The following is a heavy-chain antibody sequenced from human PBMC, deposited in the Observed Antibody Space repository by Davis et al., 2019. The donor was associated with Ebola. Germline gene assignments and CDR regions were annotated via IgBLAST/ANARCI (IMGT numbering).Heavy chain of an antibody. CDR3: ARVLDSTDY. Sequence: GESLKISCAASGFTVSSNYMSWVRQAPGKGLEWVSAISGSGGSTYYADSVKGRFTISRDNSKNTLYLQMNSLRAEDTAVYYCARVLDSTDYWGQGTLVTVSS. J-gene: IGHJ4*02. V-gene: IGHV3-23*01. CDR2: ISGSGGST. CDR1: GFTVSSNY. D-gene: IGHD2-21*01.